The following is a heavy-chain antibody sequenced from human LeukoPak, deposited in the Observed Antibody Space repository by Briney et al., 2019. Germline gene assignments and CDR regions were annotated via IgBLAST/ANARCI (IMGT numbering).Heavy chain of an antibody. CDR3: ARVSAYRYGEDY. V-gene: IGHV3-48*02. D-gene: IGHD5-18*01. CDR2: ISSHSGTI. J-gene: IGHJ4*02. CDR1: GFTFSSYS. Sequence: GGSLRLSCAASGFTFSSYSMDWVRQAPGKGLEWVSYISSHSGTIYYADSVKGRSTISRDNAENSLYLQMNSLRDEDTAVYYCARVSAYRYGEDYWGQGTLVTVSS.